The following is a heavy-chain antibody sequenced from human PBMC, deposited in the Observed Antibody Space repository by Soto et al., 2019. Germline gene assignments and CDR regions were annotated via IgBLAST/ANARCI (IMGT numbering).Heavy chain of an antibody. J-gene: IGHJ6*02. CDR3: ARDFGYCSGGSCYHYYYGMDV. CDR1: GFTFSSYG. V-gene: IGHV3-33*01. D-gene: IGHD2-15*01. CDR2: IWYDGSNK. Sequence: QVQLVESGGGVVQPGRSLRLSCAASGFTFSSYGMHWVRQAPGKGLEWVAVIWYDGSNKYYADSVKGRFTISRDNSKNTLYLHMNSLRAEDTAVYYCARDFGYCSGGSCYHYYYGMDVWGQGTTVTVSS.